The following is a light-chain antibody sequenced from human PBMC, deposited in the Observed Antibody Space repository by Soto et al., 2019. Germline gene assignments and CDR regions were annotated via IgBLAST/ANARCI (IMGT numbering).Light chain of an antibody. CDR2: GTN. Sequence: QTVVTQEPSFSVSPGGTVTLTCGLSSGSVSTTYDPSWYQQTPGQAPRTLIYGTNIRSFGVPDRFSGSILGNKAALTITAAQADDESDYYCVLYMGSGPLFGGGTKLTVL. J-gene: IGLJ3*02. CDR1: SGSVSTTYD. CDR3: VLYMGSGPL. V-gene: IGLV8-61*01.